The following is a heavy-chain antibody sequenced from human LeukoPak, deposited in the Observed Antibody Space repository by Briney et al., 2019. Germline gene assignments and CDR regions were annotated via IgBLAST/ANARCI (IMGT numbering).Heavy chain of an antibody. CDR3: ARRGFSAELGSYYFDY. CDR1: GGSISSSSYY. CDR2: IYYSGST. V-gene: IGHV4-39*01. J-gene: IGHJ4*02. D-gene: IGHD3-10*01. Sequence: PSETLSLTCTVSGGSISSSSYYWGWIRQPPGKGLEWIGSIYYSGSTYYNPSLKSRVTISVDTSKNQFSLKLSSVTAADTAVYYCARRGFSAELGSYYFDYWGQGTLDTVSS.